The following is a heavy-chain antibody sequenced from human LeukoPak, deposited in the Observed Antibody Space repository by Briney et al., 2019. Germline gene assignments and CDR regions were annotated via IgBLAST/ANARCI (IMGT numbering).Heavy chain of an antibody. CDR1: GFTFSSYG. CDR3: AKSPEIVVVPAAIGY. V-gene: IGHV3-30*02. J-gene: IGHJ4*02. D-gene: IGHD2-2*02. CDR2: IRYDGSNK. Sequence: GGSLKLSCAASGFTFSSYGMHWVRQAPGKGLEWVAFIRYDGSNKYYADSVKGRFTISRDNSKNTLYLQMNSLRAEDTAVYYCAKSPEIVVVPAAIGYWGQGTLVTVSS.